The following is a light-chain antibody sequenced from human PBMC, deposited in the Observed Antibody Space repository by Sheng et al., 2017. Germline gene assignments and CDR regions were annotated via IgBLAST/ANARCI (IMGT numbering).Light chain of an antibody. CDR3: QAWDNNILV. CDR1: KLGDKY. CDR2: QDK. V-gene: IGLV3-1*01. Sequence: SYELTQPLSVSVSPGQTATITCSGDKLGDKYACWYQQKAGQSPVLIIYQDKRRPSGIPERFSGSNSGNTATLTISGSQPMDEADYYCQAWDNNILVFGGGPSLPS. J-gene: IGLJ3*02.